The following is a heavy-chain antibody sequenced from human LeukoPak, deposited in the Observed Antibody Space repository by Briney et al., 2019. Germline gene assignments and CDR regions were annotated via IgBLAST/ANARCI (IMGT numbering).Heavy chain of an antibody. J-gene: IGHJ6*03. D-gene: IGHD3-9*01. V-gene: IGHV1-2*02. CDR3: ARAGDNLTGYYKEYYMDV. CDR2: INPNTGGT. Sequence: ASVTVSCKASGYTFSVYYMHWVRQAPGQGLEWMGWINPNTGGTKYAQRFQGRVTMTTDTSITTAYMDLSSLRSDDMAVYYCARAGDNLTGYYKEYYMDVWGKGTTVTVSS. CDR1: GYTFSVYY.